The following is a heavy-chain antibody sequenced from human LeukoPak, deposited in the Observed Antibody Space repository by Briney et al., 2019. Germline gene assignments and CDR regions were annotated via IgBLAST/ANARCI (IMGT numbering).Heavy chain of an antibody. CDR2: IIPILGIA. Sequence: VASVKVSCKASGGTFSSYAISWVRQAPGQGLEWMGRIIPILGIANYAQKFQGRVTITADKSTSTAYMELSSLRSEDTAVYYCARDPAPYSSGWYEDAFDIWGQGTMVTVSS. CDR1: GGTFSSYA. CDR3: ARDPAPYSSGWYEDAFDI. J-gene: IGHJ3*02. V-gene: IGHV1-69*04. D-gene: IGHD6-19*01.